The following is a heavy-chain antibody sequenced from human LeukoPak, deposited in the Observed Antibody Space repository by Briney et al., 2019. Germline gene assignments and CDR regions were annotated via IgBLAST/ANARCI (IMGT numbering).Heavy chain of an antibody. J-gene: IGHJ6*03. CDR1: GGSISSYY. D-gene: IGHD3-10*01. V-gene: IGHV4-59*01. CDR3: ARTTTVRGTYYMDV. Sequence: SEPLSLTCTVSGGSISSYYWSWIRQPPGKGLEWIGYIYYSGSTNYNPSLKNRVTISVDTSKNRFSLKLRSVTAADTAVYYCARTTTVRGTYYMDVWGKGTTVTVSS. CDR2: IYYSGST.